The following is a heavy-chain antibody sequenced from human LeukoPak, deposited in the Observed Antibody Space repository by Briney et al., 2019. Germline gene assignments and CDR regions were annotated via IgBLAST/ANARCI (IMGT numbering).Heavy chain of an antibody. J-gene: IGHJ4*02. Sequence: ASVKVSCKASGYTFTSYGISWVRQAPGQGVEWMGWISAYNGNTNYAQKLQGRGTMTTDTSTSTAYLELRSLSSDDTAVYYCARCPEYGDSPFDYWGQGTLVTVSS. CDR3: ARCPEYGDSPFDY. CDR2: ISAYNGNT. V-gene: IGHV1-18*01. CDR1: GYTFTSYG. D-gene: IGHD4-17*01.